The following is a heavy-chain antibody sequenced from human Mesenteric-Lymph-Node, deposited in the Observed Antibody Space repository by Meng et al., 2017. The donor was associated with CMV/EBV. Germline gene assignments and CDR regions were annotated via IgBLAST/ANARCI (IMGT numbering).Heavy chain of an antibody. J-gene: IGHJ4*02. CDR1: GYTFTDFA. CDR2: INAGNGDT. Sequence: SGYTFTDFAIHWVRQAPGQRLEWMGWINAGNGDTKYSQKLQDKVTFTIDTSASTVYMELSSLRSEDTAAYYCARGYCDVTNCYHQFDFWGQGTLVTVSS. V-gene: IGHV1-3*01. CDR3: ARGYCDVTNCYHQFDF. D-gene: IGHD2-2*01.